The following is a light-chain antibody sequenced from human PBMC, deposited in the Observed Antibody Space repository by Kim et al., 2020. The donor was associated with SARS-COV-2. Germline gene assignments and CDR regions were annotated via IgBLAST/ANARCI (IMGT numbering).Light chain of an antibody. CDR3: LLYTSGSRV. CDR2: DTN. V-gene: IGLV7-46*01. CDR1: TGGVTSGHY. J-gene: IGLJ3*02. Sequence: QAVVTQEPSLTVSPGGTVTPTCDSSTGGVTSGHYPYWFQQKPGQAPRTLIYDTNNKHSWTPARFSGSLLGGKAALTLSGAQPEDEADYYCLLYTSGSRVFGGGTQLTVL.